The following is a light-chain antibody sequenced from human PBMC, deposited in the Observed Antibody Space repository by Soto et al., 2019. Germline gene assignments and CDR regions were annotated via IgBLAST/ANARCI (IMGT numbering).Light chain of an antibody. CDR2: DSS. V-gene: IGKV3-11*01. Sequence: EIVLTQSPATLSLSPGERATLSCRASQSVGTYFAWYQQKPGQAPRLLIYDSSNRATGIPARFSGSGSGTDFTLTISSLEPEDFAVYYCQHSSDWPSTFGGGTKVEIK. J-gene: IGKJ4*01. CDR1: QSVGTY. CDR3: QHSSDWPST.